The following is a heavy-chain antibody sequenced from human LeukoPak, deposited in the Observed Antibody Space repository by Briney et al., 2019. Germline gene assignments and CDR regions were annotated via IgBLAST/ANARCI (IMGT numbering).Heavy chain of an antibody. V-gene: IGHV3-23*01. CDR1: GFTFSSYA. Sequence: GGSLRLSCAASGFTFSSYAMSWVRQAPGKGLEWVSAISGSGGSTYYADSVKGRFTISRDNSKNTLYLQMNSLIAEDTAVYYCARGVLEWFYYYYYGMDVWGQGTTVTVSS. CDR3: ARGVLEWFYYYYYGMDV. CDR2: ISGSGGST. D-gene: IGHD3-3*01. J-gene: IGHJ6*02.